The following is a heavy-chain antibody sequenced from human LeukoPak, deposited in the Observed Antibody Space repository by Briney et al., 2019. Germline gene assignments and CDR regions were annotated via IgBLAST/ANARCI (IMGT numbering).Heavy chain of an antibody. V-gene: IGHV3-23*01. J-gene: IGHJ4*02. CDR3: AKEPMVRGVDFRRVFDY. D-gene: IGHD3-10*01. CDR2: ISGSGGST. CDR1: GFTFSRYA. Sequence: SGGSLRLSCAASGFTFSRYAMMWVGQAPGKGLEWVSAISGSGGSTYYADSVKGRFTSSRDNSKNTLYLQMNSLRAEDTAVYYCAKEPMVRGVDFRRVFDYWGQGTLVTVSS.